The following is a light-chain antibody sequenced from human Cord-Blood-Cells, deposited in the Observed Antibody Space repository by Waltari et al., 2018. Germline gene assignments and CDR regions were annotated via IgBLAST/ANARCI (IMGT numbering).Light chain of an antibody. CDR3: QSYDSSLSGSV. J-gene: IGLJ3*02. CDR2: GNG. Sequence: QSVLTQPPSVSGAPGQRVTISCTGSSSNIGAGYDVPWYQQLPGTAPKLLIYGNGNRPSGVPDRFSGSKSGTSASLAITGLQAEDEADYYCQSYDSSLSGSVFGGGTKLTVL. CDR1: SSNIGAGYD. V-gene: IGLV1-40*01.